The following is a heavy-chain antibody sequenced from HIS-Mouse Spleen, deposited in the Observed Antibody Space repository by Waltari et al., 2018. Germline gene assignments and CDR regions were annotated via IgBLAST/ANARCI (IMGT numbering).Heavy chain of an antibody. V-gene: IGHV4-39*07. J-gene: IGHJ4*02. CDR2: IYYSGST. CDR1: GGSISSSSYY. CDR3: ARDRELYLDY. D-gene: IGHD1-26*01. Sequence: QLQLQESGPGLVKPSETLSLTCTVSGGSISSSSYYWGWLRQPPGKGLEWIGSIYYSGSTYYNPSLKSRVTISVDTSKNQFSLKLSSVTAADTAVYYCARDRELYLDYWGQGTLVTVSS.